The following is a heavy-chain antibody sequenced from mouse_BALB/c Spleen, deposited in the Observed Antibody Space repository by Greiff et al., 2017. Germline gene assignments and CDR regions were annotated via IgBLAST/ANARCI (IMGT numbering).Heavy chain of an antibody. CDR3: TRSASRGPFDY. Sequence: EVQRVESGGGLVKPGGSLKLSCAASGFTFSSYTMSWVRQTPEKRLEWVATISSGGSYTYYPDSVKGRFTISRDNAKNTLYLQMSSLKSEDTAMYYCTRSASRGPFDYWGQGTTLTVSS. J-gene: IGHJ2*01. CDR1: GFTFSSYT. CDR2: ISSGGSYT. D-gene: IGHD6-1*01. V-gene: IGHV5-6-4*01.